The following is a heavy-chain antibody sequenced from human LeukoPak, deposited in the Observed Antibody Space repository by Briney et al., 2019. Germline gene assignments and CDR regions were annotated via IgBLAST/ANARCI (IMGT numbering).Heavy chain of an antibody. CDR3: ARGEFSYGSGSYYKNYYMDV. Sequence: GGSLRLSCAASGFSFSSYWMHWVRQAPGKGLVWVSRINTEGSSTSYADSVKGRFTISRDNAKNSLYLQMNSLRAEDTAVYYCARGEFSYGSGSYYKNYYMDVWGKGTTVTISS. J-gene: IGHJ6*03. V-gene: IGHV3-74*01. CDR1: GFSFSSYW. CDR2: INTEGSST. D-gene: IGHD3-10*01.